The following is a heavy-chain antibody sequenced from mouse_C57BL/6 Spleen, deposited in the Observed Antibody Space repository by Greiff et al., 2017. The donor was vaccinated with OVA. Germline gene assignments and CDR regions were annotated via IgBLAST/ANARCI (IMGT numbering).Heavy chain of an antibody. V-gene: IGHV1-4*01. D-gene: IGHD2-4*01. CDR2: INPSSGYT. J-gene: IGHJ2*01. CDR3: ARRVDYGLDY. CDR1: GYTFTSYT. Sequence: VQLQQSGAELARPGASVQMSCKASGYTFTSYTMHWVKQRPGQGLEWIGYINPSSGYTKYNQKFKDKATLTADKSSSTAYMQLSSLTSEDSAVYYCARRVDYGLDYWGQGTTLTVSS.